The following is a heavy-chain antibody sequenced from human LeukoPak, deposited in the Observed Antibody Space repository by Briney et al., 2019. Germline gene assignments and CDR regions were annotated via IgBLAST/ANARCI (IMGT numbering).Heavy chain of an antibody. CDR3: ATPYNSGWYTY. D-gene: IGHD6-19*01. V-gene: IGHV3-23*01. Sequence: PGGSLRLSCAASGFTFSSYAMSWVRQAPGKGLVWVSVINNSGGITYYAVSVKGRFTISRDNSKNTLYLQMNSLRVDDTAVYYCATPYNSGWYTYWGLGTLVTVSS. CDR1: GFTFSSYA. J-gene: IGHJ4*02. CDR2: INNSGGIT.